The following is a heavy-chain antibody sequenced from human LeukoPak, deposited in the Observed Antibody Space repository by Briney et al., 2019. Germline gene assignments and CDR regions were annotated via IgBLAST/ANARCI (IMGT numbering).Heavy chain of an antibody. CDR1: GYSISSGYY. CDR3: ARGGYGDYDWFDP. CDR2: IYHSGST. J-gene: IGHJ5*02. Sequence: RTSETLSLTCTVSGYSISSGYYWGWIRQPPGKGLEWIGSIYHSGSTYYNPSLKSRVTISVDTSKNQFSLKLSSVTAADTAVYYCARGGYGDYDWFDPWGQGTLVTVSS. V-gene: IGHV4-38-2*02. D-gene: IGHD4-17*01.